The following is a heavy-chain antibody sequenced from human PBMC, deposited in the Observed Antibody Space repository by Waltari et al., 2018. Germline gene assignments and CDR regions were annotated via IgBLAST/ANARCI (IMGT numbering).Heavy chain of an antibody. D-gene: IGHD2-15*01. Sequence: QVQLVQSGAEVKKPGASVKVSCKASGYTFTGYYMHWVRQAPGQGLEWMGRINPNSGGTNYAQKFQGRVTITADKSTSTAYMELSSLRSEDTAVYYCARGTVVAATTHYYYYGMDVWGQGTTVTVSS. J-gene: IGHJ6*02. CDR1: GYTFTGYY. V-gene: IGHV1-2*06. CDR3: ARGTVVAATTHYYYYGMDV. CDR2: INPNSGGT.